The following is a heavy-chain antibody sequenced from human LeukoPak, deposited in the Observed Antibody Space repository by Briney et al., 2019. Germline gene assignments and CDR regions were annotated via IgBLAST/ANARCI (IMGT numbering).Heavy chain of an antibody. V-gene: IGHV3-30*18. Sequence: PGGSLRLSCAASGFTFSSYGMHWVRQAPGKGLEWVAVISYDGSNKYYADSVKGRFTISRDNSKNTLYLQMNSLRAEDTAVYYCAKDHGDSSGYYFDYWGQGTLVTVSS. J-gene: IGHJ4*02. D-gene: IGHD3-22*01. CDR1: GFTFSSYG. CDR3: AKDHGDSSGYYFDY. CDR2: ISYDGSNK.